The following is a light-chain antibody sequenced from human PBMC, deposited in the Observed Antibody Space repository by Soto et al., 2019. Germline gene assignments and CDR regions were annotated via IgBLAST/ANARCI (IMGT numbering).Light chain of an antibody. Sequence: QSALTQPASVSGSPGQSITISCTGSSSDVGGYNYVSWYQNHPGTAPKLMIYEVSNRPSGVSNRFSGSKSGNTASLTISGLQAEDEADYYCSSYTSSSALVFGGGTKFTVL. J-gene: IGLJ2*01. CDR3: SSYTSSSALV. CDR2: EVS. CDR1: SSDVGGYNY. V-gene: IGLV2-14*01.